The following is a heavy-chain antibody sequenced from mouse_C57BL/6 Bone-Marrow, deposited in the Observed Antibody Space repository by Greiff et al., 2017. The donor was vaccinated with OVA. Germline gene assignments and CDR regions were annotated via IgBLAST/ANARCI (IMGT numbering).Heavy chain of an antibody. V-gene: IGHV1-81*01. J-gene: IGHJ2*01. Sequence: VQLQQSGAELARPGASVKLSCKASGYTFTRYGISWVKQRTGQGLEWIGEIYPRSGNTYYNEKFKGKATLTADKSSSTAYMELRSLTSEDSAVYFCARRAVVANRYFDYWGQGTTLTVSS. CDR3: ARRAVVANRYFDY. CDR2: IYPRSGNT. D-gene: IGHD1-1*01. CDR1: GYTFTRYG.